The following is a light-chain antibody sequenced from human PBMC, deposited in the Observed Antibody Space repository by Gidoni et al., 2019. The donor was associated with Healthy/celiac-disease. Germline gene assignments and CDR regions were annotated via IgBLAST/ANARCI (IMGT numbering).Light chain of an antibody. Sequence: QSALTQPASVSGSPGQSITISCTGTSSDVGGYKYVSWYQQHPGKAPNLMIYDVSNRPSGVSKRFSGSKSGNTASLTISGLQAEDEADYYCSSYTSSSTLVVFGGGTKLTVL. CDR2: DVS. CDR3: SSYTSSSTLVV. CDR1: SSDVGGYKY. V-gene: IGLV2-14*01. J-gene: IGLJ2*01.